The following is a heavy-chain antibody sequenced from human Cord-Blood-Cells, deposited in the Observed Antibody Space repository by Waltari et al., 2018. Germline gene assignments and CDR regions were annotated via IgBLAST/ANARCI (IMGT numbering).Heavy chain of an antibody. CDR3: ARIWFGELPDY. V-gene: IGHV3-53*01. J-gene: IGHJ4*02. CDR1: GFSVSRTY. D-gene: IGHD3-10*01. CDR2: IYGGGST. Sequence: EVQLVESGGGLIHPGGSVRLCCSASGFSVSRTYLSGVRQAPGKGLEWVSVIYGGGSTYYADSVKGRFTISRDNSKNTLYLQMNSLRAEDTAVYYCARIWFGELPDYWGQGTLVTVSS.